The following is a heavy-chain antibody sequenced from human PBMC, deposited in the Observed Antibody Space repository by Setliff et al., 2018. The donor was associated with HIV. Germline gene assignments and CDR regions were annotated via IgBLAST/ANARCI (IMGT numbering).Heavy chain of an antibody. J-gene: IGHJ3*02. D-gene: IGHD2-2*01. CDR3: ATQRDIVMVPGQGGFDI. Sequence: ASVKVSCKASTYTFISYVINWVRQAPGQGLEWMGRISVYNGNTIYAQKLQGRVIMTTDTSTSTAYMELRSLRSDDTAMYYRATQRDIVMVPGQGGFDIWAQVTMVTVSS. CDR2: ISVYNGNT. CDR1: TYTFISYV. V-gene: IGHV1-18*01.